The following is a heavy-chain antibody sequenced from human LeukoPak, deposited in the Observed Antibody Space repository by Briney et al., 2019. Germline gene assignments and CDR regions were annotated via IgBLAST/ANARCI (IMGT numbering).Heavy chain of an antibody. CDR3: ARVSTLDDWFDP. CDR2: INHSGST. V-gene: IGHV4-34*01. J-gene: IGHJ5*02. D-gene: IGHD3-3*02. CDR1: GGSFSGYY. Sequence: PSETLSLTCAVYGGSFSGYYWSWIRQPPGKGREWIGEINHSGSTNYNPSLKSRVTISVDTSKNQFSLKLSSVTAADTAVYYCARVSTLDDWFDPWGQGTLVTVSS.